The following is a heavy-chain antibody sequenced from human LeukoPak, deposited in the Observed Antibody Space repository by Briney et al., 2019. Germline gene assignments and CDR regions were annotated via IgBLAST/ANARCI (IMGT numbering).Heavy chain of an antibody. Sequence: PSETLSLTCAVSGYSFSSGYYWGWIRQPPGKGLEWIGSIYHSGSTYYNPSLKSRVTILLDTSKNQFSLKLSSVTAADTAVYYCARPPNPYNWFDPWGQGTLVTVSS. CDR2: IYHSGST. J-gene: IGHJ5*02. V-gene: IGHV4-38-2*01. CDR3: ARPPNPYNWFDP. CDR1: GYSFSSGYY.